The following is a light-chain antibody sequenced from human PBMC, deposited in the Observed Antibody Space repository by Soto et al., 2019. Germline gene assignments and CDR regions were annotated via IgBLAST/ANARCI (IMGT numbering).Light chain of an antibody. Sequence: DIVMTQSPDSLAVSLGERATNNCRSSQTILSSSNNKNYLAWYQQKLGQPPRLLIYWASTRESGVPDRFSGSGSGTDFTLTISSLQAEDVAIYYCQQYYSIPWTFGQGTKVEI. CDR3: QQYYSIPWT. V-gene: IGKV4-1*01. CDR2: WAS. CDR1: QTILSSSNNKNY. J-gene: IGKJ1*01.